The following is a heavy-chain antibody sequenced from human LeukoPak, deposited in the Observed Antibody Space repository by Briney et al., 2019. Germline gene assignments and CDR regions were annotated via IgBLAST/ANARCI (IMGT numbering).Heavy chain of an antibody. D-gene: IGHD6-13*01. J-gene: IGHJ4*02. CDR3: ARDLGAAAPFGYFDY. CDR1: GFTFSSYA. CDR2: IKQDGSEK. V-gene: IGHV3-7*01. Sequence: PGRSLRLSCAASGFTFSSYAMHWVRQAPGKGLEWVANIKQDGSEKYYVDSVKGRFTISRDNAKNSLYLQMNSLRAEDTAVYYCARDLGAAAPFGYFDYWGQGTLVTVSS.